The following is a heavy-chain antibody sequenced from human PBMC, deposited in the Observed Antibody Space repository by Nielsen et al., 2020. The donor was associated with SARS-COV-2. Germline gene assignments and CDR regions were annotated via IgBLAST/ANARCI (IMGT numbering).Heavy chain of an antibody. CDR3: ARDNWGRMDV. J-gene: IGHJ6*02. Sequence: LKISCAATGFTVSSNYMSWVRQAAGKGLEWVSVIYTDGSASYADSMKGRFTVSRDTSKNTVYLQMNSLRAEDTAVYYCARDNWGRMDVWGQGTTVTVSS. D-gene: IGHD7-27*01. CDR2: IYTDGSA. CDR1: GFTVSSNY. V-gene: IGHV3-66*01.